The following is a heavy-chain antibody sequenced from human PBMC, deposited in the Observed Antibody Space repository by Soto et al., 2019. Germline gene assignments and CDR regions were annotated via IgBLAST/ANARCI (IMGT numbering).Heavy chain of an antibody. CDR1: GFTFSSYA. V-gene: IGHV3-30-3*01. D-gene: IGHD6-13*01. Sequence: GGSLRLSCAASGFTFSSYAMHWVRQAPGKGLEWVAVISYDGSNEYYADSVKGRFTISRDNSKNTLYLQMNSLRAEDTAVYYCARGRSAAAGTSFYFDYWGQGTLVTVSS. J-gene: IGHJ4*02. CDR2: ISYDGSNE. CDR3: ARGRSAAAGTSFYFDY.